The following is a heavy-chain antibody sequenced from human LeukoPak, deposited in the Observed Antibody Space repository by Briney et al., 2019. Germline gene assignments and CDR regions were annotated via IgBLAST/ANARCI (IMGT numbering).Heavy chain of an antibody. J-gene: IGHJ4*02. CDR3: AKEGCTGTNCYINC. D-gene: IGHD2-2*02. CDR2: IGGSGGST. CDR1: GFTFRDYA. V-gene: IGHV3-23*01. Sequence: GGSLRLSCAASGFTFRDYAMSLVRQAPGHVLHLVSVIGGSGGSTYYADSVKGRFTISRDDSKNTLYLQMNSLRAEDTAVYHCAKEGCTGTNCYINCWGQGTLVTVSS.